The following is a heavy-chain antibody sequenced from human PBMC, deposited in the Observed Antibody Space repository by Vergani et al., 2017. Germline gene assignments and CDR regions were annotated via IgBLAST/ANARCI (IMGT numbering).Heavy chain of an antibody. V-gene: IGHV3-30*02. CDR1: GFTFNNSN. J-gene: IGHJ3*02. Sequence: QVQLVESGGGVVQPGESLRLSCAASTSGFTFNNSNMHWVRQAPGKGLEWVAFIRYDDSRNKYYAASVQGRFIISRDNSKNTVFLQMNSLRPEDTALYYCAKDFVTGRAFDIWGQGTMVTVSS. CDR3: AKDFVTGRAFDI. CDR2: IRYDDSRNK.